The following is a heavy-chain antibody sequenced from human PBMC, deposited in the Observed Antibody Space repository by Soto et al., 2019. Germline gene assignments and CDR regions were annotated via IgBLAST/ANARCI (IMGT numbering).Heavy chain of an antibody. CDR2: ISWNSGSI. J-gene: IGHJ4*02. CDR1: GFTFDDYA. CDR3: ATNAGGGKYMVRGVFDY. V-gene: IGHV3-9*01. Sequence: EVQLVESGGGLVQPGRSLRLSCAASGFTFDDYAMHWVRQAPGKGLEWVSGISWNSGSIGYADSVKGRFTISRDNAKNSLYLQMNSLRAEDTALYYCATNAGGGKYMVRGVFDYWGQGTLVTVSS. D-gene: IGHD3-10*01.